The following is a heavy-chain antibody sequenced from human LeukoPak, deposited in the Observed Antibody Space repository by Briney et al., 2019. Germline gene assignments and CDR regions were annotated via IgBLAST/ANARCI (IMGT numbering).Heavy chain of an antibody. CDR1: GGSISSGVYY. J-gene: IGHJ4*02. V-gene: IGHV4-31*03. D-gene: IGHD3-10*01. Sequence: SETLSLTCTVSGGSISSGVYYWSWIRQHPGKGLEWIGYIYYSGSTYYNPSLKSRVTISVDTSKNQFSLKLSSVTAADTAVYYCARVPYGSGSYHYFDYWGRGTLVTVSS. CDR3: ARVPYGSGSYHYFDY. CDR2: IYYSGST.